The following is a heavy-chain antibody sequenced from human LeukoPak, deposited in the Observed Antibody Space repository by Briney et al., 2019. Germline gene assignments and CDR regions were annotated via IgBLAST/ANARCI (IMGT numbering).Heavy chain of an antibody. J-gene: IGHJ4*02. D-gene: IGHD3-3*01. CDR1: GGSISSSSYY. CDR3: ARNYDFWSGYYYLPYYFDY. V-gene: IGHV4-39*07. Sequence: SETLSLTCTVSGGSISSSSYYWGWIRQPPGKGLEWIGSIYYSGSTYYNPSLKSRVTISVDTSKNQFSLKLSSVTAADTAVYYCARNYDFWSGYYYLPYYFDYWGQGTLVTVSS. CDR2: IYYSGST.